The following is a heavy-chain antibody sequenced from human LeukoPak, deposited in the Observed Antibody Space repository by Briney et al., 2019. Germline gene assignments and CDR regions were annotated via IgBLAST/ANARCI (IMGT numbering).Heavy chain of an antibody. CDR1: GFTFSSYA. CDR2: ISGSGGST. Sequence: PGGSLRLSCAASGFTFSSYAMSWVRQAPGKGLEWVSAISGSGGSTYCADSVKGRFTISRDNSKNTLYLQMNSLRAEDTAVYYCAKGDHYDFWSGYSWFDPWGQGTLVTVSS. D-gene: IGHD3-3*01. V-gene: IGHV3-23*01. J-gene: IGHJ5*02. CDR3: AKGDHYDFWSGYSWFDP.